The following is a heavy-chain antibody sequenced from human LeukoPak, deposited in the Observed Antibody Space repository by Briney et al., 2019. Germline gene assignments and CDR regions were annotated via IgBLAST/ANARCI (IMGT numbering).Heavy chain of an antibody. J-gene: IGHJ4*02. CDR2: INPSGGNT. CDR1: GYTFTSYY. Sequence: PSVKVSCKASGYTFTSYYMHWVRQAPGQGLEWMGLINPSGGNTRYAQKGQGTVTMTRDTDTSTVYMELSSLRSEDTAVYYCARDLRGAVAAAGTINDEIDYWGQGTLVTVSS. CDR3: ARDLRGAVAAAGTINDEIDY. V-gene: IGHV1-46*01. D-gene: IGHD6-13*01.